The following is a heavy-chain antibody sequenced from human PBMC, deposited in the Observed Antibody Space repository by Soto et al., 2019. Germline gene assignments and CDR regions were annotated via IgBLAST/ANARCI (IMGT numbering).Heavy chain of an antibody. D-gene: IGHD6-19*01. V-gene: IGHV3-13*01. J-gene: IGHJ4*02. CDR2: IGTAGDT. CDR1: GFTFSSYD. CDR3: AKVSLGAVIAVAGAYYFDY. Sequence: GGSLRLSCAASGFTFSSYDMHWVRQATGKGLEWVSAIGTAGDTYYPGSVKGRFTISRENAKNSLYLQMNSLRAEDTAVYYCAKVSLGAVIAVAGAYYFDYWGQGTLVTVSS.